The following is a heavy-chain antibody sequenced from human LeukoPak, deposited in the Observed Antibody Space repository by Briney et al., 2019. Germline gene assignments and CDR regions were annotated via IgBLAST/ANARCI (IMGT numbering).Heavy chain of an antibody. CDR3: ARQHLQLWLYYFDY. CDR1: GASVSSASY. D-gene: IGHD5-18*01. Sequence: SETLSLTCTVSGASVSSASYWSWIRQPPGQGVEWIAHIYNGVNTNYNPSLKSRVTISVDTSKNQFSLKLSSVTAADTAVYYCARQHLQLWLYYFDYWGQGTLVTVSS. V-gene: IGHV4-61*01. J-gene: IGHJ4*02. CDR2: IYNGVNT.